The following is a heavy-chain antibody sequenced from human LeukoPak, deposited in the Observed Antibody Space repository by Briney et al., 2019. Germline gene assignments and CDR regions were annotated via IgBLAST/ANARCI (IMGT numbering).Heavy chain of an antibody. V-gene: IGHV3-64*02. CDR1: GFTFSSYA. Sequence: GGTLRLSCSASGFTFSSYAMHWVRQAPGKGLEYVSAISSNGGSTYYADSVKGRFTISRDNSKNTLYLQMGSLRAEDMAVYFCARGYSSAWSHFDYWGQGTLVTVSS. D-gene: IGHD6-19*01. CDR3: ARGYSSAWSHFDY. CDR2: ISSNGGST. J-gene: IGHJ4*02.